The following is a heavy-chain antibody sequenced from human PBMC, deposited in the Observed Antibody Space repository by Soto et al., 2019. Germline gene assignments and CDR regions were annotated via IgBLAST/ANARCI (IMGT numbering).Heavy chain of an antibody. CDR3: ARDAGTYSTSRVCFAT. V-gene: IGHV4-38-2*02. CDR1: AYNISSFSC. CDR2: VCHSGII. Sequence: PSETLSLTCAVSAYNISSFSCWGWIRQSPEKGLEWIGSVCHSGIIYYNPSLKSRVTISLDTSKNQFSLRLSSVTAAETALYYCARDAGTYSTSRVCFATWGQGTLVTVSS. J-gene: IGHJ5*02. D-gene: IGHD6-13*01.